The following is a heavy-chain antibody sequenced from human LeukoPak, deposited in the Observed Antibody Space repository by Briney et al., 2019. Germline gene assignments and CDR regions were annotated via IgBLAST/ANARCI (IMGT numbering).Heavy chain of an antibody. CDR2: IYYSGST. CDR1: GGSISSGDYY. V-gene: IGHV4-30-4*08. J-gene: IGHJ5*02. Sequence: SQTLSLTCTVSGGSISSGDYYWSWIRQPPGKGLEWIGYIYYSGSTYYNPSLKSRVTISVDTSKKQFSLKLSSVTAADTALYYCARGIRLEGRSGYYTLNWFDPWGQGTLVTVSS. D-gene: IGHD3-3*01. CDR3: ARGIRLEGRSGYYTLNWFDP.